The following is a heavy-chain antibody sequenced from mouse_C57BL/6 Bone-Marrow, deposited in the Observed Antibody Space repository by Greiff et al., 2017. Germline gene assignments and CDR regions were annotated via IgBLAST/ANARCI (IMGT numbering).Heavy chain of an antibody. CDR3: ARGRYSNFYFDY. V-gene: IGHV5-4*03. Sequence: EVKLVESGGGLVKPGGSLKLSCAASGFTFSSYAMSWVRQTPETRLEWVATISDGGSYTYYPDNVKGRFTISRDNAKNNLYLQMSHLKSEDTAMYYCARGRYSNFYFDYWGQGTTLTVSS. J-gene: IGHJ2*01. CDR2: ISDGGSYT. D-gene: IGHD2-5*01. CDR1: GFTFSSYA.